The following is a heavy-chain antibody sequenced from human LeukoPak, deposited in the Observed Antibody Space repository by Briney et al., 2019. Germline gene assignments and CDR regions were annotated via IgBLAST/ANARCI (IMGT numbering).Heavy chain of an antibody. V-gene: IGHV4-31*03. CDR2: IYYSGST. CDR1: GGSISSCGYY. Sequence: SETLSLTCTVSGGSISSCGYYWSWIRQHPGKGLEWIGNIYYSGSTYYNPSLKSRVTISVDTSKNQFSLKLSSVTAADTAVYYCARSPIVPAAIDGMDVWGKGTTVTVSS. J-gene: IGHJ6*04. CDR3: ARSPIVPAAIDGMDV. D-gene: IGHD2-2*01.